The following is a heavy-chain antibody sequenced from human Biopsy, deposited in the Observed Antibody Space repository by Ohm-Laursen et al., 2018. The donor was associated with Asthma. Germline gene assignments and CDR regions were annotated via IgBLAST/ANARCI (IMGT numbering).Heavy chain of an antibody. D-gene: IGHD1-14*01. V-gene: IGHV2-70*04. CDR2: IDWEEDK. CDR3: TRHNDY. Sequence: TQTLTLTCSFSGISLSSSGANVNWIRQPPVKALEWLARIDWEEDKFYSTSLRTRLTISKGSSEDQVVLTMSNKGPVDTATYYCTRHNDYWGPGILGTVSS. CDR1: GISLSSSGAN. J-gene: IGHJ4*02.